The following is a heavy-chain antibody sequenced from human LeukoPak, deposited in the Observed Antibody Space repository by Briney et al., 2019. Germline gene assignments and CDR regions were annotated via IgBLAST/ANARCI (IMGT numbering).Heavy chain of an antibody. V-gene: IGHV1-2*02. CDR3: ARVRADSGTYWQYFDY. D-gene: IGHD1-26*01. CDR2: ISPSSGGT. J-gene: IGHJ4*02. CDR1: GYTFTDYY. Sequence: GASVKVSCQASGYTFTDYYMHWVRPAPGQGLEWMGWISPSSGGTNYAQKFQGRVTMTRDTSIPTAYMELSRLRSDDTAVYYCARVRADSGTYWQYFDYWGQGTLVTVSS.